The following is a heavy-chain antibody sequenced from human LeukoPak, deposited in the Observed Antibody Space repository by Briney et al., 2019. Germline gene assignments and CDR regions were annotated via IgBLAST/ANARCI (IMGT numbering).Heavy chain of an antibody. CDR1: GGSISSYY. V-gene: IGHV4-59*08. CDR2: IYYSGST. CDR3: ARHRRDGYNL. Sequence: SETLSLTCTVSGGSISSYYWSWIRQPPGKGLEWIGYIYYSGSTNYNPSLKSRVTISVDTSKNQFSLKLNSVTAADTAVYYCARHRRDGYNLWGQGTLVTVSS. J-gene: IGHJ4*02. D-gene: IGHD5-24*01.